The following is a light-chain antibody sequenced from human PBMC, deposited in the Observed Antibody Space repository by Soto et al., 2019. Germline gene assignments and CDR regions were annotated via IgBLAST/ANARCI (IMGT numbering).Light chain of an antibody. J-gene: IGKJ1*01. V-gene: IGKV3-15*01. CDR3: QQYNNWPSWT. CDR1: QSVSSN. Sequence: IVMTQSPATLSVSPGERATLSCRASQSVSSNLAWYQQKPGQAPRLLIHGASTRATGIPARFSGSGSGTEFTLTISSLQSEDFAVYYCQQYNNWPSWTFGQGTKVEIK. CDR2: GAS.